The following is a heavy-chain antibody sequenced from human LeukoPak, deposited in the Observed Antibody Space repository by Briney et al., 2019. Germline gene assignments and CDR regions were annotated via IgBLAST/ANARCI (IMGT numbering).Heavy chain of an antibody. CDR2: IKHDGTEE. CDR1: GFTFSSYW. V-gene: IGHV3-7*01. J-gene: IGHJ4*02. CDR3: ARHIGWKFDY. D-gene: IGHD1-1*01. Sequence: PGGSLRLSCAPSGFTFSSYWKTWVRQAPGKGLEWVANIKHDGTEEYYVDSLKGRFTISRNNAKNSLYLQMNSLRADDTAVYYCARHIGWKFDYWGQGTLVTVSS.